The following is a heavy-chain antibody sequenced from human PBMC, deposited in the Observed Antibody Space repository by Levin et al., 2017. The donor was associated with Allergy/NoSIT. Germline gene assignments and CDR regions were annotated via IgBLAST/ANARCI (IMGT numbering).Heavy chain of an antibody. CDR1: GYTFTDYY. J-gene: IGHJ3*02. Sequence: GESLKISCKASGYTFTDYYMHWVRQAPGQGLEWMGWINPNSGATVYAQRFHGRVTMTSVTSISTLYMELSSLRSDDTAVYYCARKIPDDAFDIWGQGTLVTVSS. D-gene: IGHD1-14*01. CDR2: INPNSGAT. CDR3: ARKIPDDAFDI. V-gene: IGHV1-2*02.